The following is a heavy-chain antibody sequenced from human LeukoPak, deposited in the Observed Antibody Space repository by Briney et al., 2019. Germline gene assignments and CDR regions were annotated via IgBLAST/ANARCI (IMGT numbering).Heavy chain of an antibody. J-gene: IGHJ6*02. CDR3: ARGYNYYYGMDV. V-gene: IGHV3-30-3*01. Sequence: GGSLRLSCAASGFTFSSYAMHWVRQAPGKGLEWVAVISYDGSNKYYADSVKGRFTISRDNSKNTLYLQMNSLRAEDTAVYYCARGYNYYYGMDVWGQGTLVTVSS. CDR2: ISYDGSNK. CDR1: GFTFSSYA.